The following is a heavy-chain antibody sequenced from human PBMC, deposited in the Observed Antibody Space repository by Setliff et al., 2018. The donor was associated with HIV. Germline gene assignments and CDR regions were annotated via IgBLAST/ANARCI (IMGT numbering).Heavy chain of an antibody. CDR1: GGSFSGYY. V-gene: IGHV4-34*01. CDR3: AVTGYSSSWYLRSFDY. CDR2: INHSGST. D-gene: IGHD6-13*01. J-gene: IGHJ4*02. Sequence: SETLSLTCAVYGGSFSGYYWSWIRQPPGKGLEWIGEINHSGSTNYNPSRKSRVTISVDTSKNQFSLKLSSVTAADTAVYYCAVTGYSSSWYLRSFDYWGQGTLVTVSS.